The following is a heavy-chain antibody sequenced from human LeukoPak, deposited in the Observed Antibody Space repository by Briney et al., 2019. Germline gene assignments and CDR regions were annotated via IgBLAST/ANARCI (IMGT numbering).Heavy chain of an antibody. CDR2: INYSGST. Sequence: PSETLSRTCTVSGGSISSSSFYWGWIRQPPGKGLEWIGTINYSGSTFYNPSLKSRVTVSVDTSKNQFSLKVSSVTAADTAVYYCARVFDSGSQAYFYYMDVWGKGTTVTISS. CDR3: ARVFDSGSQAYFYYMDV. CDR1: GGSISSSSFY. J-gene: IGHJ6*03. V-gene: IGHV4-39*07. D-gene: IGHD3-10*01.